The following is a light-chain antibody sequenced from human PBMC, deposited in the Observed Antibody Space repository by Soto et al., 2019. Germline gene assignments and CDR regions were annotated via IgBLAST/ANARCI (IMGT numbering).Light chain of an antibody. CDR3: QQGSNWPT. J-gene: IGKJ3*01. V-gene: IGKV3-11*01. CDR2: DAS. CDR1: QSLSSY. Sequence: EIVLTQSPATLSLSPGERATLSCRASQSLSSYLAWYQQKPGQAPRLLIYDASNRATGIPARFSGSGSGTDFTLTISSLEPEDFAVYYCQQGSNWPTFGPGTKVDIK.